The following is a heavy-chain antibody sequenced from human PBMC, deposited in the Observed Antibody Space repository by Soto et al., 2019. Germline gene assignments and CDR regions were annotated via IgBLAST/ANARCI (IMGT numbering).Heavy chain of an antibody. CDR3: ARDLGSSGYDSPVYFDY. Sequence: QVQLQQSGPGLVKPSQTLSLTCAISGDSVSSNSAAWNWIRQSPSRGLEWLGRTYYRSKWYNDYAVSVKSRITIIPDTSKNQFSLQLHSVTPDDTAVYYCARDLGSSGYDSPVYFDYWGQGTLGTVSS. CDR2: TYYRSKWYN. J-gene: IGHJ4*02. V-gene: IGHV6-1*01. CDR1: GDSVSSNSAA. D-gene: IGHD5-12*01.